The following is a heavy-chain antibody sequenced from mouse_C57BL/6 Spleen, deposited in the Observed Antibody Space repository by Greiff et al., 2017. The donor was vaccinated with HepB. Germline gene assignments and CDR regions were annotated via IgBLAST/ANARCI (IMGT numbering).Heavy chain of an antibody. CDR3: AKGTVVGAMDY. CDR1: GFTFSDYG. D-gene: IGHD1-1*01. CDR2: ISSGSSTI. J-gene: IGHJ4*01. Sequence: EVQRVESGGGLVKPGGSLKLSCAASGFTFSDYGMHWVRQAPEKGLEWVAYISSGSSTIYYADTVKGRFTISRDNAKNTLFLQMTSLRSEDTAMYYCAKGTVVGAMDYWGQGTSVTVSS. V-gene: IGHV5-17*01.